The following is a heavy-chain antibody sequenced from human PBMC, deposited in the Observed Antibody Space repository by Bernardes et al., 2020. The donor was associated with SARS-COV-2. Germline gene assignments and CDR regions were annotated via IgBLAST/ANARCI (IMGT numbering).Heavy chain of an antibody. D-gene: IGHD3-10*01. CDR1: GDSMSSRRYY. V-gene: IGHV4-39*01. CDR3: ARQQFNSSPFDY. CDR2: ISYSGST. Sequence: SETLSLTCTVSGDSMSSRRYYWGWIRQPPGKGLEWIGSISYSGSTNYNPSLKSRVAVSVERSKNQLYLLLRSVTAADTAIYYCARQQFNSSPFDYWGQGALVTVSS. J-gene: IGHJ4*02.